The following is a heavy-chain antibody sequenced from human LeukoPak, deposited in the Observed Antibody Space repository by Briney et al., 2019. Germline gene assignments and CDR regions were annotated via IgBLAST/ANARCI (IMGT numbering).Heavy chain of an antibody. V-gene: IGHV1-69*05. CDR1: GGTFSSYA. D-gene: IGHD4-11*01. CDR2: IIPTFGTA. J-gene: IGHJ5*02. CDR3: ARNRGPDYSNYDWFDP. Sequence: SVKVSCKASGGTFSSYAISWVRQAPGQGLEWMGGIIPTFGTANYAQKFQGRVTITTDESTSTAYMELSSLRSEDTAVYYCARNRGPDYSNYDWFDPWGQGTLVTVSS.